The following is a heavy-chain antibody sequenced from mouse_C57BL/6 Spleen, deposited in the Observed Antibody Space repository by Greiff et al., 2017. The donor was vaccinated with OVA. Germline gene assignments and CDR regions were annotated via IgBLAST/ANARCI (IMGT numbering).Heavy chain of an antibody. D-gene: IGHD1-1*01. J-gene: IGHJ4*01. V-gene: IGHV5-16*01. CDR2: INYDGSST. CDR1: GFTFSDYY. CDR3: ARETYYYGSSYAMDY. Sequence: EVKLVESEGGLVQPGSSMKLSCTASGFTFSDYYMAWVRQVPEKGLEWVANINYDGSSTYYLDSLKSRFIISRDNAKNILYLQMSSLKSEDTATYYCARETYYYGSSYAMDYWGQGTSVTVSS.